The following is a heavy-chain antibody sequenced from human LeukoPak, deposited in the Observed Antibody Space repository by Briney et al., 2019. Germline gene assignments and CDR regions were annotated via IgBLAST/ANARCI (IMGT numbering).Heavy chain of an antibody. V-gene: IGHV3-30-3*01. CDR2: ISYDGSNK. J-gene: IGHJ6*02. Sequence: QPGGSLRLSCAASGFTFSSYAMHWVRQAPGKGLEWVAVISYDGSNKYYADSVRGRFTISRDNSKNTLYLQMNSLRAEDTAVYYCARGAAGTGVDYYYYGMDVWGQGTTVTVSS. D-gene: IGHD6-13*01. CDR3: ARGAAGTGVDYYYYGMDV. CDR1: GFTFSSYA.